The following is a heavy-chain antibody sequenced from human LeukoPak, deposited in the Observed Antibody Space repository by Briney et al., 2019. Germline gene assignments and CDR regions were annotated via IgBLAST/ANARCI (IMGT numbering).Heavy chain of an antibody. J-gene: IGHJ5*02. CDR2: VSRFGGTT. CDR3: VKHVGSRWSNNRFDP. Sequence: GGSLRLSCAASGFTFDSYAMSWIRQAPGKGLEWVSAVSRFGGTTYYADSAKGRFTISRDNSNNTVYLQMNSLRVGDTALYYCVKHVGSRWSNNRFDPWGQGTLVTVS. D-gene: IGHD6-13*01. V-gene: IGHV3-23*01. CDR1: GFTFDSYA.